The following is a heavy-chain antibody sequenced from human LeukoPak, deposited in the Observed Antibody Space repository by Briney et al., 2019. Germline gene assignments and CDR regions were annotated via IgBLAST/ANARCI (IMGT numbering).Heavy chain of an antibody. CDR2: ISGSGGST. V-gene: IGHV3-23*01. D-gene: IGHD6-13*01. Sequence: PGGSLRLSCAASGFAFSSYAMSWVRQAPGKGLEWVSAISGSGGSTYYADSVKGRFTISRDNSKNTLYLQMNSLRAEDTAVYYCAKDSAAAGTFDYWGQGTLVTVSS. J-gene: IGHJ4*02. CDR3: AKDSAAAGTFDY. CDR1: GFAFSSYA.